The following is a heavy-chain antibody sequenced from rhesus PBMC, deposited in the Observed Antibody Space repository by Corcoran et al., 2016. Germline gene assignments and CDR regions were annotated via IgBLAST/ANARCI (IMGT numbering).Heavy chain of an antibody. CDR2: INSGGGST. CDR3: AKEGDTADFDY. Sequence: EVQLVETGGGLVQPGGSLSISCAASGFTFSSYAMQWVCLAPGKGLEWMSAINSGGGSTYYADSVKGRFTISRDNSKNTLSLQMNSLRAEDTAVYYCAKEGDTADFDYWGQGVLVTVSS. V-gene: IGHV3S25*01. CDR1: GFTFSSYA. J-gene: IGHJ4*01. D-gene: IGHD5-12*01.